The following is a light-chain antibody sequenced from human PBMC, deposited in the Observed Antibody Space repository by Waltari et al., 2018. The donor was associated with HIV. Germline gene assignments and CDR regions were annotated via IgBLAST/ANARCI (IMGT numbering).Light chain of an antibody. J-gene: IGKJ1*01. CDR3: QQYGSVPE. V-gene: IGKV3-20*01. CDR1: HNISRAN. Sequence: MVLTQSQGTLSLSSCDRATLSCRASHNISRANLAWYQQKLGQAPRLLIFGGSNRAPGIPDRFTGAGSGTDFTLTINKLDPEDFALYYCQQYGSVPEFGRGT. CDR2: GGS.